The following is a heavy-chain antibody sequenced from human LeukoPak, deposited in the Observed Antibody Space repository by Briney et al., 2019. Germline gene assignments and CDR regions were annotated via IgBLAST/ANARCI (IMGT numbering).Heavy chain of an antibody. CDR2: LSSTGTST. CDR1: GFTFSIYA. J-gene: IGHJ4*02. D-gene: IGHD3-10*01. Sequence: GGSLRVSCAASGFTFSIYAMSWVRQAPGKGLEWVSALSSTGTSTYYADSVKGRFTISRDNSKNTLYLQMNSLRAEDTAVYYCAKDRSYAFDYWGQGTLVTVSS. V-gene: IGHV3-23*01. CDR3: AKDRSYAFDY.